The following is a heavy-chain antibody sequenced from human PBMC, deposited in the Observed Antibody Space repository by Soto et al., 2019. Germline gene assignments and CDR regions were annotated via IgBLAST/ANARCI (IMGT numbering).Heavy chain of an antibody. CDR3: ARATTVTSSFFFYALDV. J-gene: IGHJ6*02. V-gene: IGHV4-30-4*01. D-gene: IGHD4-17*01. CDR1: GGSISDDDYY. Sequence: QVQLHESGPGLVKPSQTLSLTRTVSGGSISDDDYYWNWIRQSPGKGLEWIGHIYYNGNTYYNPSLKSRLTMSLETSQNQFSLHLTSVIAADSALYFCARATTVTSSFFFYALDVWGQGTTVTVSS. CDR2: IYYNGNT.